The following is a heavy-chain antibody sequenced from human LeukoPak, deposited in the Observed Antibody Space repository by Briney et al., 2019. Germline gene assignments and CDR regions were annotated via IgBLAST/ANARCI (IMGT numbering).Heavy chain of an antibody. CDR1: GFTFSNYA. V-gene: IGHV3-23*01. CDR3: ASEHSGNYNRPFDY. CDR2: ISGSGDST. J-gene: IGHJ4*02. Sequence: GGSLRLSCAASGFTFSNYAMRWVRQAPGKGLEWVSGISGSGDSTYYADSVKGRFTISRDNSKNSLYLQMNSLRAEDTAVYYCASEHSGNYNRPFDYWGQGTLVTVSS. D-gene: IGHD1-26*01.